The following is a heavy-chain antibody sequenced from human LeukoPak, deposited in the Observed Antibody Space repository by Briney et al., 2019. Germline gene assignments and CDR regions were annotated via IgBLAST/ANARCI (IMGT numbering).Heavy chain of an antibody. V-gene: IGHV3-20*04. CDR2: LNRNGDKT. D-gene: IGHD2-15*01. CDR1: GFNFDGYG. CDR3: AREGHIVAVASLDY. J-gene: IGHJ4*02. Sequence: GGSLRLSCAASGFNFDGYGMNWVRQAPGKGLEWVAGLNRNGDKTGYADSVKGRFAISRDNAKSSLYLQMNSLRAEDTALYFCAREGHIVAVASLDYWGPGTLVTVSS.